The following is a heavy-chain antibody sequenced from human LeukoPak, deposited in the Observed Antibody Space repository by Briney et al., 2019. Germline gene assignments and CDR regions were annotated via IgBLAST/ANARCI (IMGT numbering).Heavy chain of an antibody. CDR2: IYYSGST. CDR3: ARGSSYGNDAFDI. V-gene: IGHV4-31*03. D-gene: IGHD5-18*01. Sequence: SQTLSLTCTVSGGSISSGGYYWSWLRQHPGKGLEWIGYIYYSGSTYYNPSLKSRVTISVDTSKNQFSLKLSSVTAADTAVYYCARGSSYGNDAFDIWGQGTMVTVSS. CDR1: GGSISSGGYY. J-gene: IGHJ3*02.